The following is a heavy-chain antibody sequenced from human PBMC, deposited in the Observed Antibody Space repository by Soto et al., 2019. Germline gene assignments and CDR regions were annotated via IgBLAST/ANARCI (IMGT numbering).Heavy chain of an antibody. CDR2: IWYDETNK. CDR1: GFTFSSYG. J-gene: IGHJ3*02. CDR3: ARYRMWEQLPPDAFDT. Sequence: QVQLVESGGGVVQPGRSLRLSCAASGFTFSSYGMHWVRQAPGKGLEWVAVIWYDETNKYYADSVEGRFTISRDNSKNTLYLQMNSLRAEDTAVYYCARYRMWEQLPPDAFDTWGQGTMVTVSS. V-gene: IGHV3-33*01. D-gene: IGHD1-26*01.